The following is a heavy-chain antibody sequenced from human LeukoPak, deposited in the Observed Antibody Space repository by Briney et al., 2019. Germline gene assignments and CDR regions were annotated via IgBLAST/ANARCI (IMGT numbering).Heavy chain of an antibody. D-gene: IGHD3-16*02. CDR3: ARVPAGVIGMKDAFDI. J-gene: IGHJ3*02. Sequence: GGSLRLSCAASGLTFSSYEMNWVRQAPGKGLGWVSYISSSGSTIYYADSVKGRFTISRHNAKNSLYLQMNSLRAEDTAVYYCARVPAGVIGMKDAFDIWGQGTMVTVSS. CDR2: ISSSGSTI. V-gene: IGHV3-48*03. CDR1: GLTFSSYE.